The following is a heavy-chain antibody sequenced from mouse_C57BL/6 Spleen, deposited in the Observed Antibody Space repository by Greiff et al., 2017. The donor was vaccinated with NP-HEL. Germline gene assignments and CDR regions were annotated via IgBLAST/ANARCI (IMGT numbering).Heavy chain of an antibody. Sequence: QVQLKESGAELVRPGTSVKVSCKASGYAFTNYLIEWVKQRPGQGLEWIGVINPGSGGTNYNEKFKGKATLTADKSSSTAYMQLSSLTSEDSAVYFCARSRTDDYEGFAYWGQGTLVTVSA. CDR2: INPGSGGT. J-gene: IGHJ3*01. V-gene: IGHV1-54*01. CDR3: ARSRTDDYEGFAY. CDR1: GYAFTNYL. D-gene: IGHD2-4*01.